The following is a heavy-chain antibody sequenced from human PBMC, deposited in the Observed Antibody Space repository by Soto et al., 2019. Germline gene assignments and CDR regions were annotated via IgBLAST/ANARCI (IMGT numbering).Heavy chain of an antibody. CDR2: ISYDGSIK. CDR1: GFNFSNYA. V-gene: IGHV3-30*09. D-gene: IGHD3-22*01. CDR3: ARVWYDSTTYYFDY. Sequence: QVQLVESGGGVVQPGRSLRLSCAASGFNFSNYAIHWVRQAPGKGLEWVALISYDGSIKQYADSVKGRLAISRDNSRNTLYLQMNSLRVEDTAVYFCARVWYDSTTYYFDYWGQGTLVTVSS. J-gene: IGHJ4*02.